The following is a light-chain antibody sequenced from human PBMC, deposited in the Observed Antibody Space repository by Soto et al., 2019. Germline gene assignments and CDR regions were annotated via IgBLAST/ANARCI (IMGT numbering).Light chain of an antibody. CDR3: HHYGYGADT. J-gene: IGKJ2*01. CDR1: ETVGSNY. Sequence: EVVLTQSPGTLSLSPGERATLSCRASETVGSNYLAWYQQHPGQAPRLLIFDASSRATGIPDRFSGSGSGTEFSLTISRLELEDSAVYFCHHYGYGADTFGQGTKLEI. CDR2: DAS. V-gene: IGKV3-20*01.